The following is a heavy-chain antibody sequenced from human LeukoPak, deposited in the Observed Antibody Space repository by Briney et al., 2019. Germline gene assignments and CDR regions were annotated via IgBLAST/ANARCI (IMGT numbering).Heavy chain of an antibody. J-gene: IGHJ6*02. CDR1: GFTFSSYS. Sequence: GGSLRLSCASSGFTFSSYSMNWVRQAPGKGLEGGSSISSSSSYIYYADSVKGRFTISRDNAKNSLYLQMNSLRAEDTAVYYCAREPPGTVTTGSYYGMDVWGQGTTVTVSS. V-gene: IGHV3-21*01. CDR2: ISSSSSYI. CDR3: AREPPGTVTTGSYYGMDV. D-gene: IGHD4-17*01.